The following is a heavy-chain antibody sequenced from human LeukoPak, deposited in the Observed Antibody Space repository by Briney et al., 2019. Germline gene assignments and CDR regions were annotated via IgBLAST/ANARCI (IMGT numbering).Heavy chain of an antibody. CDR3: ARGYFYGMDV. J-gene: IGHJ6*02. CDR2: IGTADDT. V-gene: IGHV3-13*04. CDR1: GFTFSGHD. Sequence: PGGSLRLSCAASGFTFSGHDMHWVRQATGKGLEWVAAIGTADDTYYPGSVKGRFTISRENAKNSLYLQMNSLRAGDTAVYYCARGYFYGMDVWGQGTTVTVSS.